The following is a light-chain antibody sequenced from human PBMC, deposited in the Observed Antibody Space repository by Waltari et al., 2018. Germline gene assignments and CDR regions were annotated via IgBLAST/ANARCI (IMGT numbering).Light chain of an antibody. CDR3: QQYHKWPPGG. J-gene: IGKJ4*01. CDR1: QRVNTN. Sequence: VVTQSPATLSVSPGKTVTLSCRASQRVNTNLAWYQQKPGQAPRLLIFAAYTRAPGIPSRFGGSGSGTEFTLTITSLQFEDVGVYFCQQYHKWPPGGFGGGTKVEIE. V-gene: IGKV3-15*01. CDR2: AAY.